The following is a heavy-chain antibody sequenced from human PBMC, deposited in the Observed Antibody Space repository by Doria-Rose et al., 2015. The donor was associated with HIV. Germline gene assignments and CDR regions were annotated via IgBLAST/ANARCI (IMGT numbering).Heavy chain of an antibody. CDR3: ASQWERSSFDY. J-gene: IGHJ4*02. Sequence: LQAPGQGLEWMGRILPILDIVNYALRFQGRVTITADESTSTAYMELSSLRSEDTAIYYCASQWERSSFDYWGQGTLVTVSS. D-gene: IGHD1-26*01. CDR2: ILPILDIV. V-gene: IGHV1-69*02.